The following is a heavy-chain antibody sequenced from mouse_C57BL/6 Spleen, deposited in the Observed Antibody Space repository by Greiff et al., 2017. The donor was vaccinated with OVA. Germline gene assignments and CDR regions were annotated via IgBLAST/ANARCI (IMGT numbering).Heavy chain of an antibody. Sequence: VQLQQPGAELVKPGASVKLSCKASGYTFTSYWMHWVKQRPGRGLEWIGRIDPNSGGTKYNEKFKSKATLNVDKPSSTAYMQLSSLTSRDFAVYYCAREDYYGSSPCGRDYWGQGTLVTVSS. CDR2: IDPNSGGT. CDR3: AREDYYGSSPCGRDY. CDR1: GYTFTSYW. D-gene: IGHD1-1*01. J-gene: IGHJ4*01. V-gene: IGHV1-72*01.